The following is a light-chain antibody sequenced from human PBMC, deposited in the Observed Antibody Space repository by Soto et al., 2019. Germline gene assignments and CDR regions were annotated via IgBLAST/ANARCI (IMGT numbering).Light chain of an antibody. V-gene: IGKV3-20*01. J-gene: IGKJ5*01. CDR2: GAS. Sequence: ETALAQSPGTLSLSPGDRATLSCRASQSVSSNYLAWYQQKPGQTPRLLISGASSRATDIPDRFSGSGSGTDLTLTISRLEPEDFAVYYCQQYSSSPITFGQRTRLEI. CDR1: QSVSSNY. CDR3: QQYSSSPIT.